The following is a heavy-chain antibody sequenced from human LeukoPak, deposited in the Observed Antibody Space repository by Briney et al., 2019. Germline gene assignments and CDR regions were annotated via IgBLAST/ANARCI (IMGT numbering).Heavy chain of an antibody. CDR1: GFTFSSYA. Sequence: PGGSLRLSCAASGFTFSSYAMHWVRQAPGKGLEWVAVISYDGSNKYYADSVKGRFTISRDNSKNTLYLQMNSLRAEDTAVYYCTGWRNRDIVVVPAAPSLMDVWGKGTTVTVSS. V-gene: IGHV3-30*01. CDR2: ISYDGSNK. CDR3: TGWRNRDIVVVPAAPSLMDV. J-gene: IGHJ6*03. D-gene: IGHD2-2*01.